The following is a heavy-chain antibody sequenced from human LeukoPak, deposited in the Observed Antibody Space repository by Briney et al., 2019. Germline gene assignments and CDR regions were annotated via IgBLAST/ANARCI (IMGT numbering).Heavy chain of an antibody. CDR1: GFTFSSYG. CDR2: ISGSGGST. V-gene: IGHV3-23*01. CDR3: AKDNPYSSGWYGRPFGYYGMDV. Sequence: HTGRSLRLSCAASGFTFSSYGIHWVRQAPGKGLEWVSAISGSGGSTYYADSVKGRFTISRDNSKNTLYLQMNSLRAEDTAVYYCAKDNPYSSGWYGRPFGYYGMDVWGQGTTVTVSS. J-gene: IGHJ6*02. D-gene: IGHD6-19*01.